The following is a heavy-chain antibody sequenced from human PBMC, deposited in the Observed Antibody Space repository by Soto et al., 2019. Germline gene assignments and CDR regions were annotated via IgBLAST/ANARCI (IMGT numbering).Heavy chain of an antibody. CDR3: ARDRLLGYCSSNSCYSQNFDY. V-gene: IGHV1-3*01. Sequence: ASVKVSCKASGYTFTSYARHWVRQAPGQRLEWMGWINAGNGNTKYSQKFQGRVTITRDTSASTAYMELSSLRSEDTAVYYCARDRLLGYCSSNSCYSQNFDYGGQGTLVTVSS. J-gene: IGHJ4*02. D-gene: IGHD2-2*01. CDR2: INAGNGNT. CDR1: GYTFTSYA.